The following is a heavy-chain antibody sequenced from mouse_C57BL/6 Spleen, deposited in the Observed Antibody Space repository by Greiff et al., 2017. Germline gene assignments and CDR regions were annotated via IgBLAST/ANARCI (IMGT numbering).Heavy chain of an antibody. CDR1: GYAFSSSW. Sequence: VQLQQSGPELVKPGASVKISCKASGYAFSSSWMNWVKQRPGKGLEWIGRIYPGDGDTNYNGKFKGKATLTADKASSTAYMQLSSLTSEDSAVYFCARGLLRGYFGVGGRGTTDSVS. V-gene: IGHV1-82*01. J-gene: IGHJ1*03. CDR3: ARGLLRGYFGV. CDR2: IYPGDGDT. D-gene: IGHD2-1*01.